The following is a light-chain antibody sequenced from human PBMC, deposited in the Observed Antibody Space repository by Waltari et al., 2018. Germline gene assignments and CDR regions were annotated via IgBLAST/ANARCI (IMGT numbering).Light chain of an antibody. CDR1: QSVNSH. Sequence: ETVMTQSPGTLSVSPGEGVTLSCRASQSVNSHLAWYQHKPGQAPRLLIYGTSTRATGVPARFSGSGSGTEFTLTISNLQSEDFAVYYCQQYNDWPQFTFGGGTKVEIK. J-gene: IGKJ4*01. V-gene: IGKV3-15*01. CDR2: GTS. CDR3: QQYNDWPQFT.